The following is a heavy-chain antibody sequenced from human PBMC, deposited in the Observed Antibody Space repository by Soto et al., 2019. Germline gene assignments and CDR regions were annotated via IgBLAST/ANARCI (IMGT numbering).Heavy chain of an antibody. D-gene: IGHD3-10*01. V-gene: IGHV3-30-3*01. CDR2: ISYDGSNK. J-gene: IGHJ6*02. CDR3: ARDRYYYGSGTLAYYYYGMDV. Sequence: LRLSCAASVFTFSSYAMHWVRQAPGKGLEWVAVISYDGSNKYYADSVKGRFTISRDNSKNTLYLQMNSLRAEDTAVYYCARDRYYYGSGTLAYYYYGMDVWGPGTTVTVSS. CDR1: VFTFSSYA.